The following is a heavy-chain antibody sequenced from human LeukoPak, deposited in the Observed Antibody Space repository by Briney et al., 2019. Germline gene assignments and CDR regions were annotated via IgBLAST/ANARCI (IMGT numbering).Heavy chain of an antibody. CDR3: AKGYSSGWFYYFDY. J-gene: IGHJ4*02. Sequence: GGSLRLSCAASGFTFSSYAMSWVRQAPGEGLEWVSAISGSGGSTYYADSVKGRFTISRDNSKNTLYLQMNSLRAEDTAVYYCAKGYSSGWFYYFDYWGQGTLVTVSS. CDR1: GFTFSSYA. V-gene: IGHV3-23*01. CDR2: ISGSGGST. D-gene: IGHD6-19*01.